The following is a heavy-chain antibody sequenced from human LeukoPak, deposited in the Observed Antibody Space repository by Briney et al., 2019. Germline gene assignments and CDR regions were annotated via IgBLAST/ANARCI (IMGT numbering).Heavy chain of an antibody. D-gene: IGHD5-24*01. J-gene: IGHJ4*02. Sequence: GGFLRLSCAASGFTFSDYYMSWIRQAPGKGLEWVGHIHPDGSGKAYVVSVRGRFSISRDNAQNSLYLHMTSLRAEDTAVYYCARDRGWLQFDSWGQGTLVTVSS. CDR2: IHPDGSGK. CDR1: GFTFSDYY. CDR3: ARDRGWLQFDS. V-gene: IGHV3-7*01.